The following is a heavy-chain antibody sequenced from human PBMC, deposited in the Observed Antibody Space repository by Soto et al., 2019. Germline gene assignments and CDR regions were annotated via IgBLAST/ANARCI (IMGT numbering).Heavy chain of an antibody. CDR1: GSTFGSYQ. CDR3: ARFSKQQLVERVNYYYYGMDV. J-gene: IGHJ6*02. V-gene: IGHV3-48*03. Sequence: GGPLRPPLQAPGSTFGSYQMNWVRQPPGRGLKGVSYISSSGSTIYYADSVKGRFTISRDNAKNSLYLQMNSLRAEDTAVYYCARFSKQQLVERVNYYYYGMDVWGQGTTVTVSS. CDR2: ISSSGSTI. D-gene: IGHD6-13*01.